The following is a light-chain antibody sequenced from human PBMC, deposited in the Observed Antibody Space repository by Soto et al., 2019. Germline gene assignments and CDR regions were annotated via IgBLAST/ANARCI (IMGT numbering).Light chain of an antibody. CDR1: QSVNFNY. CDR3: QQYGSSPTT. J-gene: IGKJ1*01. CDR2: GSS. Sequence: EIVVTQSPGTLSLSPGERATLSCRASQSVNFNYVAWFQQKPGQAPKLFFSGSSNRATGSPDRFSGSGSGSHFTLTISRLEPEDFAVYYCQQYGSSPTTFGQGTKVEMK. V-gene: IGKV3-20*01.